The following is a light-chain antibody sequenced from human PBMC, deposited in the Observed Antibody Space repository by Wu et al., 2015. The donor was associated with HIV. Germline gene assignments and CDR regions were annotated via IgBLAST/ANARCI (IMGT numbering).Light chain of an antibody. Sequence: DIQMTQSPSSLSASIGDRVTITCRASQSISNYLNWYQQKPGAAPKILIYAASNLQSGVPSRFSGSGSGTDFTLTISSLQPEDYATYFCQQIYNTPKTFGQGAKVEVK. CDR1: QSISNY. V-gene: IGKV1-39*01. CDR3: QQIYNTPKT. J-gene: IGKJ1*01. CDR2: AAS.